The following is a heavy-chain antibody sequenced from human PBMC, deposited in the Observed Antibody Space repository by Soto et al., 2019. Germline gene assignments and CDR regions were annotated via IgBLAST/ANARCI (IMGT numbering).Heavy chain of an antibody. CDR3: ARDMGYSGFDY. Sequence: EVQVVESGGGLVQPGGSLRLSCAASGFTFSSYEMNWVRQAPGKGLEWVSYISSSGSTIHYADSAKGRFIISRDNAKNSLYLQLDSLRVEDTAVYYCARDMGYSGFDYWGQGTLVTVSS. D-gene: IGHD4-4*01. J-gene: IGHJ4*02. CDR2: ISSSGSTI. V-gene: IGHV3-48*03. CDR1: GFTFSSYE.